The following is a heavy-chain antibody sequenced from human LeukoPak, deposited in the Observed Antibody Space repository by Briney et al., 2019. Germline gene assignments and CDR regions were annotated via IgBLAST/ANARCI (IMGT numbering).Heavy chain of an antibody. Sequence: PGGSLRLSCAASGFTFSSYAMSWVRQAPGKGLEWIGEINHSGSTNYNPSLKSRVTISVDTSKNQFSLKLSSVTAADTAVYYCARGRGGYNSIFDYWGQGTLVTVSS. V-gene: IGHV4-34*01. CDR1: GFTFSSYA. D-gene: IGHD5-12*01. CDR3: ARGRGGYNSIFDY. J-gene: IGHJ4*02. CDR2: INHSGST.